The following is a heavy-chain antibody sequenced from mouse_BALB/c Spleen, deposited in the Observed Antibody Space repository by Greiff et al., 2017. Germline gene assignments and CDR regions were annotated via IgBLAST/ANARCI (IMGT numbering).Heavy chain of an antibody. CDR2: ISSGGSYT. CDR1: GFTFSSYA. V-gene: IGHV5-9-4*01. Sequence: EVKLVESGGGLVKPGGSLKLSCAASGFTFSSYAMSWVRQSPEKRLEWVAEISSGGSYTYYPDTVTGRFTISRDNAKNTLYLEMSSLRSEDTAMYYGARDRTMIKAYAMDYWGQGTSVTVSS. J-gene: IGHJ4*01. CDR3: ARDRTMIKAYAMDY. D-gene: IGHD2-4*01.